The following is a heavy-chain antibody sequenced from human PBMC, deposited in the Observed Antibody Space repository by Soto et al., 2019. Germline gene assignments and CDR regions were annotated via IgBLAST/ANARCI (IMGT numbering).Heavy chain of an antibody. V-gene: IGHV1-69*01. CDR1: GGTFSSYA. CDR3: ARSDYGSGSSSPLYYYGMDV. Sequence: QVQLVQSGAEVKKPGSSVKVSCKASGGTFSSYAISWVRQAPGQGLEWMGGIIPIFGTANYAQKFQGRVTITADESTSTAYMELSSLRSEDTAVYYWARSDYGSGSSSPLYYYGMDVWGQGTTVTVSS. J-gene: IGHJ6*02. D-gene: IGHD3-10*01. CDR2: IIPIFGTA.